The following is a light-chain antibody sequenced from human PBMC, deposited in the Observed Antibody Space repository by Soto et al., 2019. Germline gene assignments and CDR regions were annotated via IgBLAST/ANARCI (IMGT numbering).Light chain of an antibody. CDR3: SSYTSSSTVV. V-gene: IGLV2-14*01. CDR1: SSDVGGYNY. CDR2: DVS. Sequence: QSVLTQPASVPGSPGQSITISCTGTSSDVGGYNYVSWYQQHPGKAPKLMIYDVSNRPSGVSNRFSGSKSGNTASLTISGPQAEDEADYYCSSYTSSSTVVFGGGTKLTVL. J-gene: IGLJ2*01.